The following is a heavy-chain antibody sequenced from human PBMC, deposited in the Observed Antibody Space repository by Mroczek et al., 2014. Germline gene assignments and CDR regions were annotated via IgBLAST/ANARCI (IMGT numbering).Heavy chain of an antibody. Sequence: QVQLQQWGAGLLKPSETLSLTCAVYGGSFSGYYWSWIRQPPGKGLEWIGEINHSGSTNYNPSLKSRVTISVDTSKNQFSLKLSSVTAADTAVYYCARGRSSGWFTENYTLLRGFDYWGQGTLVTVSS. CDR1: GGSFSGYY. CDR2: INHSGST. D-gene: IGHD6-19*01. CDR3: ARGRSSGWFTENYTLLRGFDY. J-gene: IGHJ4*02. V-gene: IGHV4-34*01.